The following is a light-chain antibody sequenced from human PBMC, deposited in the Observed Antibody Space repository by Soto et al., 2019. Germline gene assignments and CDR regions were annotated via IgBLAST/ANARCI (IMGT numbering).Light chain of an antibody. J-gene: IGLJ2*01. CDR1: SSDIGGYSY. Sequence: QSALTQPASVSGSPGQSITISCTGTSSDIGGYSYVSWYQQHPDKAPKLIIYEVSNRPSGVSNRFSGSKSGDTASLTISGLQAEDEADYSCSSYSSTSTPVVFDGGTKLTVL. CDR2: EVS. CDR3: SSYSSTSTPVV. V-gene: IGLV2-14*01.